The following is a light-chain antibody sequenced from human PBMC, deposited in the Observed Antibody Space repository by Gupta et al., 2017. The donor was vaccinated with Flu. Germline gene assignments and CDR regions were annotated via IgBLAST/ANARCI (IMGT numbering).Light chain of an antibody. CDR1: QSIANY. CDR3: QQANSFPLT. J-gene: IGKJ4*01. Sequence: IQMTQSPSSLSASVGDRVTIPCRASQSIANYLNWYQLKPGKAPKLLIYAASRLQRGVPSRFSGSGSDTDFILTISSLQPEDFATYYCQQANSFPLTFGRGTKVEIK. V-gene: IGKV1-39*01. CDR2: AAS.